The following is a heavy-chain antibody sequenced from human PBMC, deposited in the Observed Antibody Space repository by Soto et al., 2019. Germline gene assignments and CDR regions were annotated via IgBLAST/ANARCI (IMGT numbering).Heavy chain of an antibody. CDR3: AREELWFGEMNYGMDV. Sequence: QVQLVESGGGVVQPGRSLRLSCPASGFTFSSYGRHWARQAPAKGLEGVAVIWYDGSNKYYADSVKGRFTISRDNSKNTLYLQMNSLRAEDTAVYYCAREELWFGEMNYGMDVWGQGTTVTVSS. D-gene: IGHD3-10*01. V-gene: IGHV3-33*01. CDR2: IWYDGSNK. CDR1: GFTFSSYG. J-gene: IGHJ6*02.